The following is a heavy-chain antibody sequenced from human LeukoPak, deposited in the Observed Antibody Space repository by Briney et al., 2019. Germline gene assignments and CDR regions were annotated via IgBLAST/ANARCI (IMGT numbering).Heavy chain of an antibody. J-gene: IGHJ1*01. CDR2: IYSGGST. D-gene: IGHD3-22*01. V-gene: IGHV3-53*01. CDR3: AREGYDSSGFEYFQH. Sequence: GGSLRLSCAASGFTFSDYYMSWIRQAPGKGLEWVSVIYSGGSTYYADSVKGRFTISRDNSKNTLYLQMNSLRAEDTAVYYCAREGYDSSGFEYFQHWGQGTLVTVSS. CDR1: GFTFSDYY.